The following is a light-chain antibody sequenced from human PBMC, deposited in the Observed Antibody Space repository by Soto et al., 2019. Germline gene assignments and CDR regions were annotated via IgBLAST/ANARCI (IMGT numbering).Light chain of an antibody. J-gene: IGKJ1*01. CDR1: QSISDT. CDR2: GAS. Sequence: IVLTQSRAALSGSPGGRATLSCRASQSISDTLAWYQQKPGQAPRLLIHGASTRAPGFPARFSGSGSGTDFTLTISSLQSEDFAVYYCQQYDNWPWTFGQGTKVDIK. CDR3: QQYDNWPWT. V-gene: IGKV3-15*01.